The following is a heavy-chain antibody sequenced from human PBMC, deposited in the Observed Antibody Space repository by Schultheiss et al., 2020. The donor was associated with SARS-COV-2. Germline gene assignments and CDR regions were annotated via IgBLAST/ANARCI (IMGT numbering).Heavy chain of an antibody. CDR1: GFSFRYSV. CDR2: ITGNSGST. J-gene: IGHJ3*01. D-gene: IGHD3-10*01. CDR3: ATHLLWLGAFDV. Sequence: GESLKISCAASGFSFRYSVMSWVRQAPGKGLEWVSSITGNSGSTYYADSVRGRFTISRDNSKNTLYLEMNSLRVEDTALYYCATHLLWLGAFDVWGQGTRVTVS. V-gene: IGHV3-23*01.